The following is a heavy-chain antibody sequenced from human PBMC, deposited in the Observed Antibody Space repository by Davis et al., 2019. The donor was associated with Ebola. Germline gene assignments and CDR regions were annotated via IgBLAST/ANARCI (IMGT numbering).Heavy chain of an antibody. CDR2: IKQDESKK. CDR3: ATEVAGGAFDI. D-gene: IGHD6-19*01. J-gene: IGHJ3*02. Sequence: GESLKISCAASGFNFSNYWMNWVRQGPGKGLEWLANIKQDESKKNSVDSVKDRFTISRDKAKNSLYLQMHSLRADDTAVYYCATEVAGGAFDIWGRGTMVTVSS. V-gene: IGHV3-7*03. CDR1: GFNFSNYW.